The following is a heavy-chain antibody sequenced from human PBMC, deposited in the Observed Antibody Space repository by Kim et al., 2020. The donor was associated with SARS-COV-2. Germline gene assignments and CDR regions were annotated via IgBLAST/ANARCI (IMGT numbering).Heavy chain of an antibody. CDR1: GGSISSGGYY. CDR3: ARTNYYDSSGYCDY. V-gene: IGHV4-31*03. J-gene: IGHJ4*02. D-gene: IGHD3-22*01. CDR2: IYYSGST. Sequence: SETLSLTCTVSGGSISSGGYYWSWIRQHPGKGLEWIGYIYYSGSTYYNPSLKSRVTISVDTSKNQFSLKLSSVTAADTAVYYCARTNYYDSSGYCDYWGQGTLVTVSS.